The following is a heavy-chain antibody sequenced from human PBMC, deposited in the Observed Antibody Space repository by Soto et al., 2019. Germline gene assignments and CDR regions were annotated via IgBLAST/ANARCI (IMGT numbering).Heavy chain of an antibody. J-gene: IGHJ6*03. V-gene: IGHV3-74*01. CDR2: INSDGSST. D-gene: IGHD3-16*01. CDR1: GFTFSSYW. Sequence: EVQLVESGGGLVQPGGSLRLSCAASGFTFSSYWMHWVRQAPGKGLVWVSRINSDGSSTSYADSVKGRFTISRDNAKSTLYLQMNSLRAEDTAVYYCVTQGRNDQGQYYYYMDVWGKGTTVTVSS. CDR3: VTQGRNDQGQYYYYMDV.